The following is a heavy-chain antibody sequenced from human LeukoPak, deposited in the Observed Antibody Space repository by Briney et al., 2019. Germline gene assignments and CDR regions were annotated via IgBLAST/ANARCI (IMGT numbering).Heavy chain of an antibody. D-gene: IGHD2-15*01. CDR1: GFTFSDYY. V-gene: IGHV3-11*06. J-gene: IGHJ4*02. CDR2: ISSSSSYT. CDR3: TRDGGGYFDN. Sequence: GGSLRLSCAASGFTFSDYYMSWIRQAPGKGLEGVSYISSSSSYTNYADSVKVRFTISRDNAKNSLYLQMNSLRAEDTAVYYCTRDGGGYFDNWGQGTLVTVSS.